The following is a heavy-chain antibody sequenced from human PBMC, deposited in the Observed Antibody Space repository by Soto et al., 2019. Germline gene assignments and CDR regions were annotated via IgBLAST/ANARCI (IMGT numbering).Heavy chain of an antibody. CDR3: ARGRQLWSTYYFDY. V-gene: IGHV4-61*01. CDR2: IYYSGST. Sequence: SETLSLTCTASGGSVSSGSYYWSWIRQPPGKGLEWIGCIYYSGSTNYNPSLKCRVTISVDTSKNQFSLKLSSVTAADTAVYYCARGRQLWSTYYFDYRGQGNLVTASS. D-gene: IGHD5-18*01. CDR1: GGSVSSGSYY. J-gene: IGHJ4*02.